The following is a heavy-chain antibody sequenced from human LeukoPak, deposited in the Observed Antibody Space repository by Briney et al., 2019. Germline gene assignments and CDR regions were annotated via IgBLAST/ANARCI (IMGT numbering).Heavy chain of an antibody. V-gene: IGHV4-59*01. CDR3: ASFEYSGYDSGPLFDY. CDR1: GCSISSYY. Sequence: SETLSLTCTVSGCSISSYYWSWIRQPPGKGREWIGYIYYSGSTNYNPSLKSRVTISVDTSKNQFSLKLSSVTAADTAVYYCASFEYSGYDSGPLFDYWGQGTLVTVSS. D-gene: IGHD5-12*01. J-gene: IGHJ4*02. CDR2: IYYSGST.